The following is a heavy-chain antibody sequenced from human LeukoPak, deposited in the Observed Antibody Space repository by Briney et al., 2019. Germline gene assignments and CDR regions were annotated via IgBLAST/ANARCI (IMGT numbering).Heavy chain of an antibody. V-gene: IGHV4-59*08. J-gene: IGHJ4*02. CDR1: GGSISYYY. Sequence: PSETLSLTCIVSGGSISYYYWSWIRQPPGKGLEWIGYIYSSGRTKYNPSLKSRVTISQDTSKNQFSLRLYSVTASDAALYYCARHLSGTTMAHYFDFWGQGILVAVSS. D-gene: IGHD1-1*01. CDR2: IYSSGRT. CDR3: ARHLSGTTMAHYFDF.